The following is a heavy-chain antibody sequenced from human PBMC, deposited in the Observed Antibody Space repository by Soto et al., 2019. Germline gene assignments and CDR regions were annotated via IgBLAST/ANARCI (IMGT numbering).Heavy chain of an antibody. J-gene: IGHJ4*02. V-gene: IGHV3-23*01. Sequence: GGSLRLSCAASGFTFSSYAMSWVRQAPGKGLEWVSGISGSGGSTYYADSVKGRFTISRDNSKNTLYLQMNSLRAEDTAVYYCAKGIAAAGTSYFDYWGQGTLVTVSS. D-gene: IGHD6-13*01. CDR2: ISGSGGST. CDR3: AKGIAAAGTSYFDY. CDR1: GFTFSSYA.